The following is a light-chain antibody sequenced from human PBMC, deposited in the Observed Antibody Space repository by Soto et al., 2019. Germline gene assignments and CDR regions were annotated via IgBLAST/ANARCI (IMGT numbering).Light chain of an antibody. J-gene: IGKJ2*01. CDR2: KAT. Sequence: DIEMTQSPSTLYATVGDTVTITCRGSQRIGTWLAWYQQKPEKAPKPLIYKATNVQSVVPSRFSGSGSGTEFSLTLSSLQPEDFAIYYCQQYNDYQYTFGQGTNLEIK. V-gene: IGKV1-5*03. CDR3: QQYNDYQYT. CDR1: QRIGTW.